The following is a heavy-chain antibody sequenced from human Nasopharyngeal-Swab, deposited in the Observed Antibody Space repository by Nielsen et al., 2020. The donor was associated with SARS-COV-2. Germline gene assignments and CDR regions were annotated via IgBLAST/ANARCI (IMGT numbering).Heavy chain of an antibody. CDR3: AREGAIWDVWGSYRQHYFDY. Sequence: WIRQPPGKGLEWVSYISSSGSTIYYADSVKGRFTISRDNAKNSLYLQMNSLRAEDTAVYYCAREGAIWDVWGSYRQHYFDYWGQGTLVTVSS. CDR2: ISSSGSTI. J-gene: IGHJ4*02. D-gene: IGHD3-16*02. V-gene: IGHV3-11*01.